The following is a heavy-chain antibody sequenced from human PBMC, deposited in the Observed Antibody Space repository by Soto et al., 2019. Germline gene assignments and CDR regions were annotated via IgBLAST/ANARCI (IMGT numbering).Heavy chain of an antibody. CDR1: GGSISSGGYY. CDR2: IYYSGST. Sequence: QVQLQESGPGLVKPSQTLSLTCTVSGGSISSGGYYWSWIRQHPGKGLEWIGYIYYSGSTYYNPSLKSGVTISVDTSKTQFSLKLSSVTAADTAVSYCARVFGFGGMDVWGQGTTVTVSS. J-gene: IGHJ6*02. CDR3: ARVFGFGGMDV. V-gene: IGHV4-31*03. D-gene: IGHD3-10*01.